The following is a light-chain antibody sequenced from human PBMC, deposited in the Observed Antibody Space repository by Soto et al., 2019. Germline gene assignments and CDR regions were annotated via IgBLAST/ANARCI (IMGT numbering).Light chain of an antibody. CDR2: ANS. J-gene: IGLJ1*01. CDR3: QSYDSSLSGYV. V-gene: IGLV1-40*01. CDR1: TSNIGAGYD. Sequence: QSVLTQPPSVSGAPGQRVTISCTGSTSNIGAGYDVHWYQQLPGTAPKLLIHANSNRPSGVPDRFSGSKSGTSASLANTGLQAEDEAEYYCQSYDSSLSGYVFGTGTKVTVL.